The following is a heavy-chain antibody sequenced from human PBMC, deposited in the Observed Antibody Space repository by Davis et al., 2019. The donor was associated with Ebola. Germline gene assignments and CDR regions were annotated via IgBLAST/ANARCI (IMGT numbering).Heavy chain of an antibody. CDR2: ISSSSSYI. CDR1: GFAVTSNY. CDR3: ARSNV. J-gene: IGHJ6*02. D-gene: IGHD5/OR15-5a*01. V-gene: IGHV3-21*01. Sequence: GESLKISCAASGFAVTSNYMNWVRQAPGKGLEWVSSISSSSSYIYYADSVKGRFTISRDNAKNSLYLQMNSLRAEDTAVYYCARSNVWGQGTTVTVSS.